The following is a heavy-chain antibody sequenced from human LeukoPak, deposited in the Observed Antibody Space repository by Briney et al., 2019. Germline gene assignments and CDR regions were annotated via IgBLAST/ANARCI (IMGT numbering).Heavy chain of an antibody. V-gene: IGHV3-74*01. CDR2: INTDGSST. D-gene: IGHD6-13*01. CDR1: GFTFSRYW. CDR3: ARTPYTSSWYGWFDP. J-gene: IGHJ5*02. Sequence: PGGSLRISCAASGFTFSRYWMHWVRQAPGKGLVWVSHINTDGSSTNYADSVKGRFTISSDNAKNTLYLQMNSLRAEDTAVYYCARTPYTSSWYGWFDPWGQGTLVTVSS.